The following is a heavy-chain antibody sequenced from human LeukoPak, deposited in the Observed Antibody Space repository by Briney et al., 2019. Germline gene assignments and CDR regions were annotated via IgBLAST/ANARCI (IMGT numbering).Heavy chain of an antibody. J-gene: IGHJ4*02. CDR1: GFTFSSYS. CDR3: ARDPYGYTYDY. CDR2: ISSSSSYI. D-gene: IGHD5-24*01. Sequence: GGSLGLSCAASGFTFSSYSMNWVRQAPGKGLEWVSSISSSSSYIYYADSVKGRFTISRDDAKNSLYLQMNSLRAEDTAVYYCARDPYGYTYDYWGQGTLVTVSS. V-gene: IGHV3-21*01.